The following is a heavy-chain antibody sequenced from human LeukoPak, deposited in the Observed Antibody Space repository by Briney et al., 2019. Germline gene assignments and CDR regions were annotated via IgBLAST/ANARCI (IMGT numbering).Heavy chain of an antibody. Sequence: SETLSLTCAVYGGSFSGYYWSWIRQPPGKGLEWIGEINHSGSTNYNPSLKSRVTISVDTSKNQFSLKLSSVTAADTAVYYCARGSGYDYASRYYYGMDVWGQGTTVTVPS. D-gene: IGHD3-16*01. CDR2: INHSGST. V-gene: IGHV4-34*01. CDR3: ARGSGYDYASRYYYGMDV. CDR1: GGSFSGYY. J-gene: IGHJ6*02.